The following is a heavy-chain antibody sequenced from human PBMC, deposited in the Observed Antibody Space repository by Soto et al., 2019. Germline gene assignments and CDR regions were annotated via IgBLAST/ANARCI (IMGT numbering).Heavy chain of an antibody. D-gene: IGHD3-16*01. CDR3: ASMGYLYYFYGLDF. V-gene: IGHV3-30-3*01. J-gene: IGHJ6*02. CDR1: GFNFINAT. CDR2: ISYDGGNK. Sequence: QVQLVESGGGVVQPGRSLRLSCAVSGFNFINATMHWVRQAPGKGLEWVASISYDGGNKHYADSVKCRFTISRDNFKSTLFLQLNSLRPEDTAVYYCASMGYLYYFYGLDFWGQGTTVTVSS.